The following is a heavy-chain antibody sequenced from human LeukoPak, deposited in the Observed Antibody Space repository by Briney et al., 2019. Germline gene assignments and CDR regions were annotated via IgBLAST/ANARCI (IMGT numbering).Heavy chain of an antibody. CDR2: ISGSGGNT. CDR1: GFTFSSYV. D-gene: IGHD3-10*01. V-gene: IGHV3-23*01. CDR3: AKDRLIYYGSGSYYNFDY. Sequence: GGSLRLSCGASGFTFSSYVMSWVRQAPGKGREGGSCISGSGGNTYYADSVKGRFTISRDNSKTTLYLQMNILRAEDTAVYYCAKDRLIYYGSGSYYNFDYWGQGTLVTVSS. J-gene: IGHJ4*02.